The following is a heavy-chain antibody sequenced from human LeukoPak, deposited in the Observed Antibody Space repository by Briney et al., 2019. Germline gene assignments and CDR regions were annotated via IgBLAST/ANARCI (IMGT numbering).Heavy chain of an antibody. CDR1: GGSISSSDYY. D-gene: IGHD3-22*01. J-gene: IGHJ4*02. CDR2: IYYSGST. CDR3: ASKRSGYYSGFFDY. V-gene: IGHV4-39*01. Sequence: PSETLSLTCTVSGGSISSSDYYWGWIRQPPGRGLEWIGSIYYSGSTYYSPSLKSRVTISVDTSKNQFSLKLSSLIAADTAVYYCASKRSGYYSGFFDYWGQGTLVTVSS.